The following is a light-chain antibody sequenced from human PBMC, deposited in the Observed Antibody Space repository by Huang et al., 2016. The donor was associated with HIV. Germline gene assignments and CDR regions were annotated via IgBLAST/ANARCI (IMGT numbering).Light chain of an antibody. CDR2: VAS. CDR3: HQLNNYPYT. CDR1: QGIGTY. Sequence: IQLTQSPSSLSASVGDRVTITCRTSQGIGTYLAWYQQKPGKAPKLLIYVASTLQSGVSSRYGGSGSGTDFTLTISSLQPEDVATYYCHQLNNYPYTFGQGTNLEIK. V-gene: IGKV1-9*01. J-gene: IGKJ2*01.